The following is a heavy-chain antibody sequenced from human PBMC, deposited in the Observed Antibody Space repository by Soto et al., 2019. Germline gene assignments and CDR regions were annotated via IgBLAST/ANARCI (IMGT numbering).Heavy chain of an antibody. CDR1: GFSHTTSGVG. CDR2: IYWKDDK. CDR3: GQTGYSFGYERDN. Sequence: SGPTLVNPTQTLKLTCNFSGFSHTTSGVGVGWNRQPPGKALEWVAVIYWKDDKRYSPSLKSRLNITKDTLKNRVVLTMTNMDPADTGTYYCGQTGYSFGYERDNWCQGALVTVSS. D-gene: IGHD5-18*01. J-gene: IGHJ4*02. V-gene: IGHV2-5*04.